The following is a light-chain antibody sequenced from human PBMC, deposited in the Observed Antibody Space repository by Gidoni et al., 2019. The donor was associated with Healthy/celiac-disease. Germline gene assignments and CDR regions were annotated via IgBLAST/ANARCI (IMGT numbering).Light chain of an antibody. Sequence: DIVMTQSPDTLAMSLGERATINCKSSQSVLYSSNNKNYLAWYQQTPRQPPKLLIYWASTRDSGVPDRFSGSGSGTDFTLTISSLQAEDVAVYYCQQYYSTPLTFGGXTKVEIK. CDR3: QQYYSTPLT. CDR1: QSVLYSSNNKNY. V-gene: IGKV4-1*01. J-gene: IGKJ4*01. CDR2: WAS.